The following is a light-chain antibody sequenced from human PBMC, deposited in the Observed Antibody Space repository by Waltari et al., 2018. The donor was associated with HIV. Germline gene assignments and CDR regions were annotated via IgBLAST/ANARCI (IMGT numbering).Light chain of an antibody. Sequence: QSALTPPPSASVPPGQSVTIPRTGASSDLVFYISLPWYQQRPGKAPKVVISEVSKRSSGVPNRFSGSTSGNTASLTVSGLQADDEAEYFCSFYGGSNILVFGGGTKLTVL. J-gene: IGLJ2*01. CDR3: SFYGGSNILV. CDR2: EVS. V-gene: IGLV2-8*01. CDR1: SSDLVFYIS.